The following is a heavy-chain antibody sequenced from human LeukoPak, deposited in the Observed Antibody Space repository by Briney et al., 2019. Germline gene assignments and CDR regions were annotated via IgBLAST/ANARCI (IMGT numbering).Heavy chain of an antibody. J-gene: IGHJ4*02. V-gene: IGHV1-69*13. Sequence: GASVKVSCKASGGTFSSYAISWVRQAPGQGLEWMGGIIPIFGTANYAQKFQGRVTITADESTSTAYMELSSLRSEDTAVYYCARDSGLYSSGWYDYWGQGTLVTVSS. CDR2: IIPIFGTA. CDR3: ARDSGLYSSGWYDY. CDR1: GGTFSSYA. D-gene: IGHD6-19*01.